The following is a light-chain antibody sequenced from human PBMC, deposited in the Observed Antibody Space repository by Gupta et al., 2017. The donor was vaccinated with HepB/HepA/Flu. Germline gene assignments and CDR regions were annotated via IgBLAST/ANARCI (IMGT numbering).Light chain of an antibody. Sequence: SADLTQPPSVSVSPGQTARITCSGDTLSRQYTYWYQQRPGQAPILIIFKDKESTPVIPGRFSASSSGTTAASTISDGQAEDADYYFCPASDDSGWVFGGGTKVTVL. V-gene: IGLV3-25*03. J-gene: IGLJ3*02. CDR1: TLSRQY. CDR2: KDK. CDR3: PASDDSGWV.